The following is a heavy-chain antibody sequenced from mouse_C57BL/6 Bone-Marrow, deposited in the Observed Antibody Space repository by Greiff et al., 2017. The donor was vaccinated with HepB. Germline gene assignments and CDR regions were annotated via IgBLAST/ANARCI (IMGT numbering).Heavy chain of an antibody. J-gene: IGHJ1*03. CDR3: TKADDGYHWYFDV. CDR2: IDPENGDT. V-gene: IGHV14-4*01. D-gene: IGHD2-3*01. CDR1: GFNIKDDY. Sequence: EVQLQQSGAELVRPGASVKLSCTASGFNIKDDYMHWVKQRPEQGLEWIGWIDPENGDTEYASKFQGKATITADTSSNTAYLQLSSLTSEDTAVYDCTKADDGYHWYFDVWGTGTTVTVSS.